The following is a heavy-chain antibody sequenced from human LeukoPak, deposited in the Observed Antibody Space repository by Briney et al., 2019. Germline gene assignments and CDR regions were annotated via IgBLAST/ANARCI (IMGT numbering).Heavy chain of an antibody. J-gene: IGHJ3*02. D-gene: IGHD6-13*01. CDR3: ARDVAAADSSAFDI. Sequence: GGSPRLSCAASGFTFSSYSMNWVRQAPGKGLEWVSSISSSSSYIYYADSVKGRFTISRDNAKHSLYLQMNRLRAEDTAVYYCARDVAAADSSAFDIWGQGTMVTVSS. V-gene: IGHV3-21*01. CDR1: GFTFSSYS. CDR2: ISSSSSYI.